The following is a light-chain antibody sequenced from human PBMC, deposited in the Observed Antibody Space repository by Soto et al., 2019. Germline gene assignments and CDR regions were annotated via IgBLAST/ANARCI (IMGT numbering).Light chain of an antibody. Sequence: DIQMTQSPSTLSASVGDRVTITCRASQSISSWLAWYQQKPGKAPKLLIYKASSLESGLPSRFSGSGSGTEFTLTISSLQPDDYATYYCQQYNSLTWTVGQGTKVEI. CDR2: KAS. CDR1: QSISSW. V-gene: IGKV1-5*03. J-gene: IGKJ1*01. CDR3: QQYNSLTWT.